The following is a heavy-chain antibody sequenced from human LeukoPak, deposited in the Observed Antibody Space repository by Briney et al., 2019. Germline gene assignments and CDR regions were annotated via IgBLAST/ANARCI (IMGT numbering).Heavy chain of an antibody. D-gene: IGHD2-21*01. V-gene: IGHV3-23*01. CDR3: ARDHINSDYYYMDV. CDR1: GFTFNNYA. CDR2: ISDSGAGT. J-gene: IGHJ6*03. Sequence: GGSLRLSCAASGFTFNNYAMSWVRQAPGQGLEWVSSISDSGAGTYLADSVKGRFIISRDNSKNTLYLQMSSLRAEDTAVYYCARDHINSDYYYMDVWGKGTTVTVSS.